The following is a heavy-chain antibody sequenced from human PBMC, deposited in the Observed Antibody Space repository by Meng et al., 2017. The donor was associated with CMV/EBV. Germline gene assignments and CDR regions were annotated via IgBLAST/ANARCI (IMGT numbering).Heavy chain of an antibody. CDR1: GFTVSSNY. Sequence: EVQRVGSGGGLVQPGGSLRLSCAASGFTVSSNYMSWVRQAPGKGLEWVSVIYSGGSTYYADSVKGRFTISRDNSKNTLHLQMNSLRAEDTAVYYCARDHSGPLSHWGQGTLVTVSS. D-gene: IGHD1-1*01. CDR2: IYSGGST. J-gene: IGHJ4*02. V-gene: IGHV3-66*01. CDR3: ARDHSGPLSH.